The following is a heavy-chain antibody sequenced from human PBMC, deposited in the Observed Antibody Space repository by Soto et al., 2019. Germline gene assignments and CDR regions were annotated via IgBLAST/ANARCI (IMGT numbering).Heavy chain of an antibody. Sequence: EVQLVESGGGVVQPGGSLTLSCAASGFTFSGSEMHWVRQASGKGLEWVGRSRSKGNSYATAYAASVRGRFTIYRNESKNTAHLRINSLKTEDTAVYYCARVTIITGTPDFWGQGTLVTVSS. V-gene: IGHV3-73*02. CDR2: SRSKGNSYAT. J-gene: IGHJ4*02. CDR3: ARVTIITGTPDF. D-gene: IGHD1-20*01. CDR1: GFTFSGSE.